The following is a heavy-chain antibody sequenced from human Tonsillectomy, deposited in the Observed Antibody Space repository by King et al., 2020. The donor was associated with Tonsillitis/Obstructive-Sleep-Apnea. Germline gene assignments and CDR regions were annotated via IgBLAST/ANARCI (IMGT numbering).Heavy chain of an antibody. CDR3: ARDSDILYTGTSSVDY. V-gene: IGHV3-48*02. J-gene: IGHJ4*02. CDR2: ISSNSSSI. D-gene: IGHD1-7*01. CDR1: GFTCSSYK. Sequence: VQLVESGGGLVQPGGSLRLSCAASGFTCSSYKMHWCLQAPGKGLEWGSYISSNSSSIYFAYSVKGRFTIVRDNAKNYLYLQMNSLRDEDTALYYCARDSDILYTGTSSVDYWGQGTLVTVSS.